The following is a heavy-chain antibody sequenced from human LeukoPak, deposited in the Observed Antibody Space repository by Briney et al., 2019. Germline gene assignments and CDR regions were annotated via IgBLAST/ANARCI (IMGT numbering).Heavy chain of an antibody. V-gene: IGHV3-9*01. Sequence: GGSLRLSRAASGFTFDDYAMHWVRQAPGKGLEWVSGISWNSGSIGYADSVKGRFTISRDNAKNSLYLQMNSLRAEDTALYYCAKGRQLYGDYSYFDYWGQGTLVTVFS. J-gene: IGHJ4*02. CDR1: GFTFDDYA. CDR3: AKGRQLYGDYSYFDY. CDR2: ISWNSGSI. D-gene: IGHD4-17*01.